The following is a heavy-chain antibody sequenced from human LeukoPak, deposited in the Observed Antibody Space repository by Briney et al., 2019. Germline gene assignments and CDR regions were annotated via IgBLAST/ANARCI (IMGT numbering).Heavy chain of an antibody. J-gene: IGHJ4*02. Sequence: PGGSLRLSCAASGFTVSSNYMSWVRQAPGKGLEWVSAISGSGGSTYYADSVKGRFTISRDNSKNTLYLQMNSLRAEDTAVYYCAKDGAIVVAIWVDYWGQGTLVTVSS. CDR1: GFTVSSNY. D-gene: IGHD3-22*01. CDR2: ISGSGGST. CDR3: AKDGAIVVAIWVDY. V-gene: IGHV3-23*01.